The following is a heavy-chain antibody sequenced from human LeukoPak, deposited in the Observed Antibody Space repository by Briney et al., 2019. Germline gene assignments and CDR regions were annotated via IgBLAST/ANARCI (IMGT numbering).Heavy chain of an antibody. CDR2: IYYSGST. D-gene: IGHD1-26*01. Sequence: SETLSLTCTVSGGSISSHYWSWIRQPPGKGLEWIGYIYYSGSTNYNPSLKSRVTISVDTSKNQFSLKLSSVTAEDTAVYYCATVGEWERSDAFDIWGQGTMVTVSS. CDR1: GGSISSHY. J-gene: IGHJ3*02. CDR3: ATVGEWERSDAFDI. V-gene: IGHV4-59*11.